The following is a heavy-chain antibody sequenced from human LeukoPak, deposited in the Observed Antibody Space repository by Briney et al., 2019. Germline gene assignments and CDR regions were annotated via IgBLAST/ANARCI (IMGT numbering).Heavy chain of an antibody. CDR2: INHSGST. D-gene: IGHD5-12*01. CDR1: GGSFSGYY. CDR3: ARQWGSGYLYYFDY. Sequence: TSETLSLTCAVYGGSFSGYYWSWIRQPPGKGLEWIGEINHSGSTNYNPSLKSRVTISVDTSKNQFSLKLNSVTAADTAVYYCARQWGSGYLYYFDYWGQGTLVTVSS. V-gene: IGHV4-34*01. J-gene: IGHJ4*02.